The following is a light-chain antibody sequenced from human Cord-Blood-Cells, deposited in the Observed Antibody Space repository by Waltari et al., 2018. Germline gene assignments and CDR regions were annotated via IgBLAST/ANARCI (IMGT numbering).Light chain of an antibody. CDR1: SSDVGGYNY. CDR3: SSYAGSNNLV. J-gene: IGLJ2*01. V-gene: IGLV2-8*01. Sequence: QSALTQPPSASGSPGQSVTISCTGTSSDVGGYNYVSWYQQHPGKAPNLMIYEVSKRPSGVPDRFSGSKSGNTASLTVSGLQAEDEADYYCSSYAGSNNLVFG. CDR2: EVS.